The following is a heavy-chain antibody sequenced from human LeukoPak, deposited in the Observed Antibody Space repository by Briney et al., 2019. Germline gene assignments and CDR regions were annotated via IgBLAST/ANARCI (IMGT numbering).Heavy chain of an antibody. CDR1: GSTFSSYS. CDR3: ARSEVVATISLDY. J-gene: IGHJ4*02. CDR2: ISSSSSYI. D-gene: IGHD5-12*01. V-gene: IGHV3-21*01. Sequence: GGSLRLSCAASGSTFSSYSMNWVRQAPGKGLEWVSSISSSSSYIYYADSVKGRFTISRDNAKNSLYLQMNSLRAEDTAVYYCARSEVVATISLDYWGQGTLVTVSS.